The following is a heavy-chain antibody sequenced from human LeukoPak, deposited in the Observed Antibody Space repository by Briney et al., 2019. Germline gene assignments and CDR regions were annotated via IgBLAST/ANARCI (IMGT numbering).Heavy chain of an antibody. CDR2: INHSGST. D-gene: IGHD1-7*01. V-gene: IGHV4-34*01. Sequence: SETLSLTCAVYGGSFSDYFWNWIRQPPGKGLEWIGEINHSGSTNYNPSLKSRVTMSVDTSKNQFSLNLSSATAADTAVYYCATSFGELPYYFYYWGQGALVTVSS. J-gene: IGHJ4*02. CDR1: GGSFSDYF. CDR3: ATSFGELPYYFYY.